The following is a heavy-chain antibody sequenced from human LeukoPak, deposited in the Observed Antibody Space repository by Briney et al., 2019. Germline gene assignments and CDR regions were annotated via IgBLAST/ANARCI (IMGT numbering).Heavy chain of an antibody. CDR1: GFTFSTYA. J-gene: IGHJ5*02. D-gene: IGHD2-2*01. CDR3: AKAVVPAATVTNWFDP. CDR2: ISGSGGST. V-gene: IGHV3-23*01. Sequence: GGSLRLSCAASGFTFSTYAMSWVRQAPGKGLEWVSAISGSGGSTYYADSVKGRFTISRDNSKNTLYLQMNSLRAEDTAVYYCAKAVVPAATVTNWFDPWGQGTLVTVSS.